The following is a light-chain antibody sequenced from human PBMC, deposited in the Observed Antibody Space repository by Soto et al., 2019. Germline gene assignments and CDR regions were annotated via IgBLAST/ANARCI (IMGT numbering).Light chain of an antibody. V-gene: IGKV1-5*03. CDR2: KAS. J-gene: IGKJ1*01. CDR3: QQYNSYSRA. CDR1: QSISSW. Sequence: DIQMTQSPSTLSASVGDRVTITCRASQSISSWLAWYQQKPGKAPKLLIYKASSLESGVPSRLSGSGSGTEFTLTISSLQPDDFATYYCQQYNSYSRAFGQGTKVDI.